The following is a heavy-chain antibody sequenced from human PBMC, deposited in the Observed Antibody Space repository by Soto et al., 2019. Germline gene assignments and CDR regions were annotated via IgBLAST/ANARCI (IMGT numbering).Heavy chain of an antibody. J-gene: IGHJ5*02. D-gene: IGHD2-2*01. Sequence: ASVKVSCKVSGYTLTELSMHWVRQAPGKGLEWMGGFDPEDGETIYAQKFQGRVTMTEDTSTDTAYMELSSLRSEDTAVYYCATVALKYCSSTSCWGGSDWFDPWGQGTLVTVSS. CDR1: GYTLTELS. V-gene: IGHV1-24*01. CDR3: ATVALKYCSSTSCWGGSDWFDP. CDR2: FDPEDGET.